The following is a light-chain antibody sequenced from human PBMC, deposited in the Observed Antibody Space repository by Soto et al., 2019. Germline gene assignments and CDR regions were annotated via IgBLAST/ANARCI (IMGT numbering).Light chain of an antibody. CDR1: QGIRND. Sequence: AIQLTQSPSSLSASVGDRVTISCRASQGIRNDLGWYQQKPGKAPKLLIYAASSLQSGVPSRFSGSASGTDFTLTISSLQPEDFATYYCLQDYSYPWTFGQGTKVDI. J-gene: IGKJ1*01. V-gene: IGKV1-6*01. CDR2: AAS. CDR3: LQDYSYPWT.